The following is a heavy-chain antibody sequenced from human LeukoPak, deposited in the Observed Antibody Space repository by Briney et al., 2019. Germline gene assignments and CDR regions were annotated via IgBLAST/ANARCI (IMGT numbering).Heavy chain of an antibody. V-gene: IGHV4-59*08. CDR2: IYYPGST. J-gene: IGHJ4*02. Sequence: SETLSLTCTVSGGSISSFHWSWIRQPPGKGLEWIGYIYYPGSTNYNPSLKSRVTISVDTSKSQFSLKLSSVTAADTAVYFCARRPSVTAFDFWGQGTLVTVSS. CDR3: ARRPSVTAFDF. CDR1: GGSISSFH. D-gene: IGHD2-21*02.